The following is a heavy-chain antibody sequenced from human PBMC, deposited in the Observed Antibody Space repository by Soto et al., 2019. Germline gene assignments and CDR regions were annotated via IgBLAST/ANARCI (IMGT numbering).Heavy chain of an antibody. CDR2: IWYDGSNK. D-gene: IGHD5-18*01. CDR3: ARDRGYSYGSVDY. CDR1: GFTFSSYG. V-gene: IGHV3-33*01. J-gene: IGHJ4*02. Sequence: QVQLVESGGGVVQPGRSLRLSCGASGFTFSSYGMHWVRQAPGKGLEGGAVIWYDGSNKYYADSVKGRFTISRDISKNTLYLQMNSLRAEDTAVYYCARDRGYSYGSVDYWGQGTLVTVSS.